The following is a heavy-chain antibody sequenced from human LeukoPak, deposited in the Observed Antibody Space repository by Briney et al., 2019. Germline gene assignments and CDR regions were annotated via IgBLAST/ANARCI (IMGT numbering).Heavy chain of an antibody. Sequence: GGSLRLSCATSGFSFSSFTMNWVRQAPGKGPEWISCISGSSDTIHYADSVKGRFTISRDNARNSLYLQMNSLRVEDTALYYCATPGGLDYWGQGTLVTVSS. D-gene: IGHD2-8*02. CDR1: GFSFSSFT. V-gene: IGHV3-48*01. CDR2: ISGSSDTI. J-gene: IGHJ4*02. CDR3: ATPGGLDY.